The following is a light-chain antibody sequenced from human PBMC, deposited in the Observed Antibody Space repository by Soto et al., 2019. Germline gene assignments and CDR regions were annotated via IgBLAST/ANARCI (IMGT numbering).Light chain of an antibody. CDR2: EVT. J-gene: IGLJ1*01. V-gene: IGLV2-8*01. CDR3: SSYAGSNNFV. CDR1: SSDVGYYDY. Sequence: QSALTQPPSESGFPGQSVTISCTGTSSDVGYYDYVSWYQQHPGKAPKLVIYEVTKRPSGVPDRVSASKSGNTASLTVSGLRAEDEADYYCSSYAGSNNFVFGSGTKVTVL.